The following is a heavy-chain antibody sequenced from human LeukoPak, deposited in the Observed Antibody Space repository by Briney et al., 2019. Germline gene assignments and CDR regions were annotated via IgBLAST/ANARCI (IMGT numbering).Heavy chain of an antibody. Sequence: GGSLRLSCAASGFTFSSYGMHWVRQAPGKGLEWVAFIRYDGSNKYYADSVKGRFTISRDNSKNTLYLQMNSLRAEDTAVYYCAKEYDYDILTGYYPPYYFDYWGQGTLVTVSS. CDR3: AKEYDYDILTGYYPPYYFDY. D-gene: IGHD3-9*01. V-gene: IGHV3-30*02. J-gene: IGHJ4*02. CDR2: IRYDGSNK. CDR1: GFTFSSYG.